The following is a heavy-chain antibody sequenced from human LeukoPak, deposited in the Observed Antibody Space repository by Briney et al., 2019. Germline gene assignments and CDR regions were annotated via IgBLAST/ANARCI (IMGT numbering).Heavy chain of an antibody. D-gene: IGHD2-15*01. Sequence: ASVKVSCKASGGTFNSYAISWVRQAPGQGLEWMGRIIPIFGTANYAQKFQGRVTITTDESTSTAYMELSSLRSEDTAVYYCARDGVRYCSGGSCDLYWFDPWGQGTLVTVSS. CDR1: GGTFNSYA. CDR2: IIPIFGTA. CDR3: ARDGVRYCSGGSCDLYWFDP. J-gene: IGHJ5*02. V-gene: IGHV1-69*05.